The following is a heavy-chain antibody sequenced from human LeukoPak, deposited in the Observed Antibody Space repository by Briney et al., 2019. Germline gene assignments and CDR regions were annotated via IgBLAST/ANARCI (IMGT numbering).Heavy chain of an antibody. V-gene: IGHV1-8*01. Sequence: ASVKVSCKASGYTFTSYDINWVRQATGQGLEWMGWMNPNSGNTGYAQKFQGRVTMTRNTSISTAYMELSSLRSEDTAVYYCARASHVLRYFDWLRGGNYFDYWGQGTLVTVSS. J-gene: IGHJ4*02. CDR2: MNPNSGNT. CDR3: ARASHVLRYFDWLRGGNYFDY. CDR1: GYTFTSYD. D-gene: IGHD3-9*01.